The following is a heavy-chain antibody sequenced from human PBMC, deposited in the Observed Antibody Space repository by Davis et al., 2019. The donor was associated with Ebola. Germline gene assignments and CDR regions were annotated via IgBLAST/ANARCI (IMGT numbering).Heavy chain of an antibody. CDR1: GFIFSSYT. D-gene: IGHD6-6*01. CDR3: AKRPARNYFDY. J-gene: IGHJ4*02. CDR2: ISGSGGST. Sequence: GGSLRLSCAASGFIFSSYTMSWVRQAPGKGLEWVSAISGSGGSTYYADSVKGRFTISRDNSKNTLYLQMNSLRAEDTAVYYCAKRPARNYFDYWGQGTLVTVSS. V-gene: IGHV3-23*01.